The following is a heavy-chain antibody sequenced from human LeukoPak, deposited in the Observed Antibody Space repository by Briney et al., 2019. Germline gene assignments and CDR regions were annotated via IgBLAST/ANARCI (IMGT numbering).Heavy chain of an antibody. CDR2: FDPEDGET. CDR1: GYTLTELS. J-gene: IGHJ6*02. D-gene: IGHD3-9*01. CDR3: ATHTHLRYFDWSPMDV. Sequence: GASVKVSCKVSGYTLTELSMHWARQAPGKGLEWMGGFDPEDGETIYAQKFQGRVTMTEDTSTDTAYMELSSLRSEDTAVYYCATHTHLRYFDWSPMDVWGQGTTVTVSS. V-gene: IGHV1-24*01.